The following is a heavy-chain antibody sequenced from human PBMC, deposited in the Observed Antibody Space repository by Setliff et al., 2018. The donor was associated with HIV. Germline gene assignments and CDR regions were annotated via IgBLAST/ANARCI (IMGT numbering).Heavy chain of an antibody. CDR3: ARVQRDYAAFDV. J-gene: IGHJ3*01. Sequence: PSETLSLTCTVSGGSISTYYWSWIRQPPGKGLEWIGSIYFTGSSDNNPSLKSRVTLSVDTSKHQFSLKLSSVTAEDTAVYYCARVQRDYAAFDVWGQGTMVTVSS. CDR2: IYFTGSS. V-gene: IGHV4-59*01. D-gene: IGHD4-17*01. CDR1: GGSISTYY.